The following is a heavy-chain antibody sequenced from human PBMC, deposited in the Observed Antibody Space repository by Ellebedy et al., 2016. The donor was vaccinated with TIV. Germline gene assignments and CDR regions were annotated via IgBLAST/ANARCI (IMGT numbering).Heavy chain of an antibody. J-gene: IGHJ6*02. D-gene: IGHD3/OR15-3a*01. Sequence: SETLSLXXTVSGGSVSSGGYSWSWIRQPPGKGLEWVGYIYHSGSSYYNPSLRSRVTLSLDTSKNHLALRLTSVTAADTAVYYCARTDLRYGMDVWGQGTTVTVS. CDR3: ARTDLRYGMDV. CDR1: GGSVSSGGYS. CDR2: IYHSGSS. V-gene: IGHV4-30-2*01.